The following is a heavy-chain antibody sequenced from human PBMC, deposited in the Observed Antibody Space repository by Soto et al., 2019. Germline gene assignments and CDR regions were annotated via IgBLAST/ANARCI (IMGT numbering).Heavy chain of an antibody. CDR2: ISWNSGSI. D-gene: IGHD3-10*01. J-gene: IGHJ4*02. V-gene: IGHV3-9*01. CDR1: GFTFDDYA. Sequence: EVQLVESGGGLVQPGRSLRLSCAASGFTFDDYAMHWVRQAPGKGLEWVSGISWNSGSIGYADSVKGRFTISRDNAKNSLYLQMNSLRAEDTTLYYCAKEFGYYGSGSFDYCGQGTLVTVSS. CDR3: AKEFGYYGSGSFDY.